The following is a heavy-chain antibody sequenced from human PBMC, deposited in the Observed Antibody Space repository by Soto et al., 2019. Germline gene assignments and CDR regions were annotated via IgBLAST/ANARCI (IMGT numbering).Heavy chain of an antibody. D-gene: IGHD6-13*01. V-gene: IGHV3-23*01. CDR2: ISGSGGST. CDR1: GSTFSSYA. Sequence: GGSLRLSCAASGSTFSSYAMSWVRQAPGKGLEWVSAISGSGGSTYYADSVKGRFTISRDNSKNTLYLQMNSLRAEDTAVYYCAKDALSSSWYNWFDPWGQGTMVTVSS. CDR3: AKDALSSSWYNWFDP. J-gene: IGHJ5*02.